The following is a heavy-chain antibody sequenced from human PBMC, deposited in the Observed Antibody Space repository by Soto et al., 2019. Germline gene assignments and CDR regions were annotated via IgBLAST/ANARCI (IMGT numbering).Heavy chain of an antibody. CDR2: ISSSSSYI. CDR1: GFTFSSYS. D-gene: IGHD2-15*01. CDR3: ASLDIVVVVAATGLKAYSG. J-gene: IGHJ1*01. V-gene: IGHV3-21*01. Sequence: GGSLRLSCAASGFTFSSYSMNWVRQAPGKGLEWVSSISSSSSYIYYADSVKGRFTISRDNAKNSLYLQMNSLRAEDTAVYYCASLDIVVVVAATGLKAYSGWG.